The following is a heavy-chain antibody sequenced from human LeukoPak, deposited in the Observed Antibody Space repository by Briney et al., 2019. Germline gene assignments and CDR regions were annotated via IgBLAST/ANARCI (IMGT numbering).Heavy chain of an antibody. J-gene: IGHJ5*02. D-gene: IGHD2-2*01. CDR2: IYHSGST. Sequence: PSETLSLTCTVSGGSISSGGYYWSWIRQPPGKSLEWIGYIYHSGSTYYNPSLKSRVTISVDRSKNQFSLKLSSVTAADTAVYYCARGSTSLLTTDWFDPWGQGTLVTVSS. V-gene: IGHV4-30-2*01. CDR3: ARGSTSLLTTDWFDP. CDR1: GGSISSGGYY.